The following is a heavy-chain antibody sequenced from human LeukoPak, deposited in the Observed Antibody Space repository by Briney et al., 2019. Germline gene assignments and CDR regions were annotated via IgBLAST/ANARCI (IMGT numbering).Heavy chain of an antibody. CDR1: GYTFPRSY. D-gene: IGHD5-24*01. V-gene: IGHV1-46*01. Sequence: ASETVSYKPCGYTFPRSYILGVRQAPAQGFEGMGIIKVRERGTSYAQKFQGRVTITRDKSTVTVYMDLRSLRSEDPAVFCGARGWRDDSAAPFLFWGEGTLVTVSS. CDR2: IKVRERGT. CDR3: ARGWRDDSAAPFLF. J-gene: IGHJ4*02.